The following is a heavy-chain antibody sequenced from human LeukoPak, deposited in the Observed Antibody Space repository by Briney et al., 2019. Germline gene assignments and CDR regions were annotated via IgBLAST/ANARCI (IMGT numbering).Heavy chain of an antibody. CDR3: ARVGATTRSFDY. Sequence: PSETLSLTCAVYGGSFSGYYWSWIRQPPGKGLEWIGEINHSGSTNYNPSLKSRVTISVDTSKSQFSLKLSSVTAADTAVYYCARVGATTRSFDYWGQGALVTVSS. D-gene: IGHD1-26*01. CDR2: INHSGST. J-gene: IGHJ4*02. V-gene: IGHV4-34*01. CDR1: GGSFSGYY.